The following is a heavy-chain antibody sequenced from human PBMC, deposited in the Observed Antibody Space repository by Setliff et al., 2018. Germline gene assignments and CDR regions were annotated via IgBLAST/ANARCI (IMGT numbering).Heavy chain of an antibody. Sequence: PGGSLRLSCAASGFTFSGSAMHWVRQASGKGLEWVGRIRSKANSYATAYAASVKGRFTISRDDSKNQFSLKLSSVTAADTALYYCTVYNTGSSKDHYWGQGTPVTVSS. CDR2: IRSKANSYAT. J-gene: IGHJ4*02. CDR1: GFTFSGSA. CDR3: TVYNTGSSKDHY. D-gene: IGHD2-8*02. V-gene: IGHV3-73*01.